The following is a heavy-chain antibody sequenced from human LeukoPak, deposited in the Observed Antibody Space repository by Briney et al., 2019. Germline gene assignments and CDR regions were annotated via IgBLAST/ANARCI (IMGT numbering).Heavy chain of an antibody. V-gene: IGHV3-9*01. CDR2: ISWNSGSI. J-gene: IGHJ4*02. CDR3: AKSRGYSSGWYDY. D-gene: IGHD6-19*01. Sequence: PGGSLRLSCAASGFTLEDYALHWVRQAPGEGLEWVSGISWNSGSIGYADSVKGRFTISRDNAKNSLYLQMNSLRAEDTALYYCAKSRGYSSGWYDYWGQGTLVTVSS. CDR1: GFTLEDYA.